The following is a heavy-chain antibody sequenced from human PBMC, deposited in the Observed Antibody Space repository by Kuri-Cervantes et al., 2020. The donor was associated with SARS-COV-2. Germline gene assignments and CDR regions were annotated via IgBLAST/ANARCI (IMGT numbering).Heavy chain of an antibody. J-gene: IGHJ1*01. D-gene: IGHD4-11*01. CDR2: IRYDGSNK. Sequence: GESLKISCAASGFTFSSYGMHWVRQAPGKGPEWVAFIRYDGSNKYYADSVKGRFTISRDNSKNTLYLQMNSLRAEDTAVYYCAKASPYRDPTVRSAEYFQHWGQGTLVTVSS. CDR1: GFTFSSYG. CDR3: AKASPYRDPTVRSAEYFQH. V-gene: IGHV3-30*02.